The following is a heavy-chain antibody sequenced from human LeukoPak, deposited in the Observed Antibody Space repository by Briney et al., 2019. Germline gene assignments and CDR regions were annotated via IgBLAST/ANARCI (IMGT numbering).Heavy chain of an antibody. CDR1: GFSFSIYG. CDR3: AKDRRPTYYSDSSGYYFRDAFAV. Sequence: GGSLRLSCVASGFSFSIYGMTWVRQAPGKGLEWVSSIDGSGGEIHYADSVKGRFTISRDNSKNTVYLQMNSLRAEDTAVYYCAKDRRPTYYSDSSGYYFRDAFAVWGQGTMVTVSS. J-gene: IGHJ3*01. D-gene: IGHD3-22*01. V-gene: IGHV3-23*01. CDR2: IDGSGGEI.